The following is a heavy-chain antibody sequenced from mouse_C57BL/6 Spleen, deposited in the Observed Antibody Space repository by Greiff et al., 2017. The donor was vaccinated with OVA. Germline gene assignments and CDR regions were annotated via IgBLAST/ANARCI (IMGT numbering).Heavy chain of an antibody. D-gene: IGHD2-3*01. CDR2: IDPSDSET. CDR3: ARDDGYHAMDY. CDR1: GYTFTSYW. Sequence: QVHVKQPGAELVRPGSSVKLSCKASGYTFTSYWMHWVKQRPIQGLEWIGNIDPSDSETHYNQKFKDKATLTVDKSSSTAYMQLSSLPSEDSAVDYCARDDGYHAMDYWGQGTSVTVSS. V-gene: IGHV1-52*01. J-gene: IGHJ4*01.